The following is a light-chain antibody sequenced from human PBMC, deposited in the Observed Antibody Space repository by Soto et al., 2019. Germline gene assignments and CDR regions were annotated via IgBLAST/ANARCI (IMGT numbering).Light chain of an antibody. CDR1: QSISTW. V-gene: IGKV1-5*03. CDR2: KAS. J-gene: IGKJ2*01. Sequence: DIPMTQSPSTLSASVGDRVTITCRASQSISTWLAWYQQKPGKAPKLLIYKASSLASGVPSRFSGSGSGTEFTLTISSLQPDDFATYYCQQYNSYPYTFGQGTKLEIK. CDR3: QQYNSYPYT.